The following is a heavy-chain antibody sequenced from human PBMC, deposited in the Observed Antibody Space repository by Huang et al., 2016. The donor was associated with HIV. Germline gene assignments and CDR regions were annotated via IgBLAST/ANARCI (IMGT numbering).Heavy chain of an antibody. CDR3: ARLPTGGGAYLDS. CDR2: IYYSGGT. CDR1: GGSISSNNYY. V-gene: IGHV4-39*01. D-gene: IGHD3-16*01. J-gene: IGHJ4*02. Sequence: QLQLQESGPGLVQPSETLSLICIVSGGSISSNNYYWGWIRQPPGKGLEWIGSIYYSGGTYSNPSLESRITISVDTSENQFALKLSSVTAADSAMYYCARLPTGGGAYLDSWGQGTLVTVSS.